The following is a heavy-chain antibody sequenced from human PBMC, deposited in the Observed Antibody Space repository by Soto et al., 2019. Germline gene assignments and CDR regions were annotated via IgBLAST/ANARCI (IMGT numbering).Heavy chain of an antibody. D-gene: IGHD6-13*01. V-gene: IGHV1-8*01. Sequence: ASVKVSCKASGYTFTSYDINWVRQATGQGLEWMGWMNPNSGNTGYAQKFQGRVTMTRNTSISTAYMELSSLRSEDTAVYYCALVFTAAGDVFDIWVLGTMVTVSS. CDR1: GYTFTSYD. CDR2: MNPNSGNT. J-gene: IGHJ3*02. CDR3: ALVFTAAGDVFDI.